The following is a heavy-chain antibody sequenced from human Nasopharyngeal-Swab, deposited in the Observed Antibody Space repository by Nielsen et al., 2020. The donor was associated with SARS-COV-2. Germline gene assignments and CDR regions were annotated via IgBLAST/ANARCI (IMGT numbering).Heavy chain of an antibody. CDR3: ARDLELLTNYYALDY. J-gene: IGHJ4*02. D-gene: IGHD3-9*01. V-gene: IGHV3-20*04. CDR1: GFTFDDYA. CDR2: ITWNGDST. Sequence: GESLKISCAASGFTFDDYALSWVRQVPGKGLEWVSRITWNGDSTGYVDSVKGRFTISRDNANNSLFLQMNSLRAEDTAIYYCARDLELLTNYYALDYWGQGTLVTVSS.